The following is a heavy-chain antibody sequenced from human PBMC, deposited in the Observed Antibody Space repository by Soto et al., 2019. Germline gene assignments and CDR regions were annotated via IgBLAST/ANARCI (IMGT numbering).Heavy chain of an antibody. CDR1: GGSISSSSYY. CDR2: IYYSGST. V-gene: IGHV4-39*01. J-gene: IGHJ4*02. D-gene: IGHD5-12*01. CDR3: ARQGSAYEPFDS. Sequence: PSETLSLTCNVSGGSISSSSYYWDWIRQPPGKGLEWIGSIYYSGSTYYNPFLKSRVTISVDTSKSQFSLNLSSVTAADTAVYYCARQGSAYEPFDSWGQGTLVTVSS.